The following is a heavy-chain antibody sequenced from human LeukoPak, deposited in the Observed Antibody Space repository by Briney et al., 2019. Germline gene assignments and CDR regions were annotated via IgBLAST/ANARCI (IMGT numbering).Heavy chain of an antibody. J-gene: IGHJ6*02. CDR3: AGQMDV. Sequence: GSLRLSCAASGFTFSSYSLNWVRQAPGKGLEWHSYISSTSSTIYADSVKGRFTISRDNAKNSLYLQMNSLRAEDTAVYYCAGQMDVWGHGTTVTVSS. CDR1: GFTFSSYS. CDR2: ISSTSSTI. V-gene: IGHV3-48*01.